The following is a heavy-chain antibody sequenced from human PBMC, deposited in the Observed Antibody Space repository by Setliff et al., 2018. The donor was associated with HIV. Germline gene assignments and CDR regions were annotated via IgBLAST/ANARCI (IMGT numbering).Heavy chain of an antibody. V-gene: IGHV1-46*01. CDR2: IDPTDGST. CDR1: GYRFSNHC. Sequence: ASVKVSCKSSGYRFSNHCIHWVRQAPGQGLEWMEVIDPTDGSTSFTQKFQGRVTVTRDTSTSTVYMELSGLKSEDTAMYYCARGKQMSRRSDAFDIWGQGTKVTVSS. J-gene: IGHJ3*02. D-gene: IGHD6-6*01. CDR3: ARGKQMSRRSDAFDI.